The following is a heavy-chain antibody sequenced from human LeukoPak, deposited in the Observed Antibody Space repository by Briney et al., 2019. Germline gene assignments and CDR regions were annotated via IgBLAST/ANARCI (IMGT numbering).Heavy chain of an antibody. Sequence: GRSLRLSCAASGFTFSSYAMHWVRQAPGKGLKWVAIISYDGRDKFYEDSVKGRFTISRDNSKNTLYLQMNNLRAEDTAVYYCAKPTTVLTSYYFDYWGQGTLVTVSS. V-gene: IGHV3-30*18. J-gene: IGHJ4*02. CDR3: AKPTTVLTSYYFDY. CDR1: GFTFSSYA. D-gene: IGHD4-23*01. CDR2: ISYDGRDK.